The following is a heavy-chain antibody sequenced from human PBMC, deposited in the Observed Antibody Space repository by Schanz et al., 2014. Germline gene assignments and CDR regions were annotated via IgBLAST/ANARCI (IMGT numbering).Heavy chain of an antibody. Sequence: EVHLEESGGGLVQPGGSPRLSCAVSGFTFSNCDMTWVRQAPGKGLEWVAIIDGRGITTFYADSVKGRFTISRDNAKNPVYLQMNSLRDDDTAVYYCAKRFHCSGSHPFDYWGQGTLVTVSS. CDR3: AKRFHCSGSHPFDY. V-gene: IGHV3-23*04. CDR2: IDGRGITT. D-gene: IGHD3-10*02. CDR1: GFTFSNCD. J-gene: IGHJ4*02.